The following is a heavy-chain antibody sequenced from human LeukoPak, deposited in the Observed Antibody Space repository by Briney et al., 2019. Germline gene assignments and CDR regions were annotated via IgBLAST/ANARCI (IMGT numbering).Heavy chain of an antibody. CDR3: XXDRDSSGYYDY. CDR2: ISGSGGST. D-gene: IGHD3-22*01. V-gene: IGHV3-23*01. CDR1: G. Sequence: GXSWXRQAPGKGLXGVSAISGSGGSTYYADSVKGRFTISRDXXKNTLYLQMNRLRAEDTAVNYCXXDRDSSGYYDYWGQGTLVTVSS. J-gene: IGHJ4*02.